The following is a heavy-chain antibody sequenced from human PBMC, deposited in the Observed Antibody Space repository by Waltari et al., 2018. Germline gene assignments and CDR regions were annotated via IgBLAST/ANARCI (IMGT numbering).Heavy chain of an antibody. CDR1: GFTVRANY. V-gene: IGHV3-66*01. CDR2: IYAGGTI. J-gene: IGHJ4*02. D-gene: IGHD6-19*01. Sequence: EVQLVESGGALVQPGGSLRLSCAVSGFTVRANYVTWARQVPGKGREGLSVIYAGGTIVYAYSVKDRFIVSRDNPKNTVYLQMNTLRPDDTAIYYCARADSSGWYGFDYWGQGTLVTVSS. CDR3: ARADSSGWYGFDY.